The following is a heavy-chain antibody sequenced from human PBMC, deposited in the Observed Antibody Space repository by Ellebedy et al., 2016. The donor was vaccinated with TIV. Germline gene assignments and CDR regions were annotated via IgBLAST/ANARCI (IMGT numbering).Heavy chain of an antibody. V-gene: IGHV1-2*02. D-gene: IGHD1-26*01. CDR2: INPNTGGT. CDR3: ARVPGRSGSYSGLDY. CDR1: GFNIISYY. J-gene: IGHJ4*02. Sequence: ASVKVSCXASGFNIISYYIHWVRQAPGQGLEWMGWINPNTGGTNSAQRFQGRVTMTRDMSINTVYMELSSLTSDDTALYYCARVPGRSGSYSGLDYWGQGTLVTVSS.